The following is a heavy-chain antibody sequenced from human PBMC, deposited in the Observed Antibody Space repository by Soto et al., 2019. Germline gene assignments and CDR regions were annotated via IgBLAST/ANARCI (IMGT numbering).Heavy chain of an antibody. CDR1: GDSVSRAGYY. V-gene: IGHV4-31*03. Sequence: QVQLQESGPRLVRPSQTLPLTCTVSGDSVSRAGYYWGWIRQHPGKGLEWIGYIYYSGKTYYNPSLESRVSISIDTSQNQFSLNLVSVTAADTAVYFCAKVSRGAVVAAGYSYDAEDVWGQGTAVIVSS. CDR3: AKVSRGAVVAAGYSYDAEDV. CDR2: IYYSGKT. D-gene: IGHD2-15*01. J-gene: IGHJ6*02.